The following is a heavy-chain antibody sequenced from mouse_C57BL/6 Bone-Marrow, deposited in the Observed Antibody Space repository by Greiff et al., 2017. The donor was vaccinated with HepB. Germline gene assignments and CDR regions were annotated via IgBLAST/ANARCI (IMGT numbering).Heavy chain of an antibody. V-gene: IGHV14-3*02. CDR1: GFNIKDTY. CDR3: DRVAARASCAMDD. CDR2: IDPANDNS. D-gene: IGHD3-1*01. J-gene: IGHJ4*01. Sequence: EVKVVESGAELVKPGASVKLSCTASGFNIKDTYIHWVKQRPERGLEWIGRIDPANDNSKFDPKFQAKATITADTSSNTASLHLSSLTCEDTAVYYCDRVAARASCAMDDGGQGTSVTVSP.